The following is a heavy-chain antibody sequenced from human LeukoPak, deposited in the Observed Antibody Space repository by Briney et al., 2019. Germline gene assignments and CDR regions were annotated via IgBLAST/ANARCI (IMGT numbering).Heavy chain of an antibody. Sequence: SGPTLVNPTQTLTRTCTFSGFSRSTSRVGVGWIRQPPGKALEWLSHIYWADGEHYNPSLRSRLTITKDISKNQVVLRMTNMDPVDTATYYCAHRPQQGSSFESGPSGAFDIWGQGITVTVSS. J-gene: IGHJ3*02. CDR3: AHRPQQGSSFESGPSGAFDI. CDR2: IYWADGE. D-gene: IGHD6-6*01. V-gene: IGHV2-5*02. CDR1: GFSRSTSRVG.